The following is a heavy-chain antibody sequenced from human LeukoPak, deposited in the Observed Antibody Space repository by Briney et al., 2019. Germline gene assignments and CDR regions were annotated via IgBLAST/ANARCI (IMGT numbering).Heavy chain of an antibody. Sequence: GGSLRLSCAASGFTFTAYNMNWVRQAPGKGLEWVSSISSTGTYLYYADSVKGRFTISRDKNSPYLRMNSLRVEDTAVYYCARNSLIAENYGYYYFSYMDVWGKGTTVTVSS. CDR1: GFTFTAYN. V-gene: IGHV3-21*06. D-gene: IGHD2-21*01. CDR3: ARNSLIAENYGYYYFSYMDV. J-gene: IGHJ6*03. CDR2: ISSTGTYL.